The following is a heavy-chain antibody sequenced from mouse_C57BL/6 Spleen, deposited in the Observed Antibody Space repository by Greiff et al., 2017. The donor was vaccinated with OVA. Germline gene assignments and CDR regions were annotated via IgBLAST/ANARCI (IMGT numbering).Heavy chain of an antibody. Sequence: QVQLKQSGAELVRPGASVKLSCKASGYTFTDYYINWVKQRPGQGLEWIARIYPGSGNTYYNEKFKGKATLTAEKSSSTAYMQLSSLTSEDSAVYFCARETTDYAMDYWGQGTSVTVSS. D-gene: IGHD1-1*01. V-gene: IGHV1-76*01. CDR1: GYTFTDYY. CDR2: IYPGSGNT. CDR3: ARETTDYAMDY. J-gene: IGHJ4*01.